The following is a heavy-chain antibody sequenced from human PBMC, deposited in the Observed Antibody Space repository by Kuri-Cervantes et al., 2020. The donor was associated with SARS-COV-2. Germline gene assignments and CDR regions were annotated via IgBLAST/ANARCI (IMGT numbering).Heavy chain of an antibody. Sequence: SETLSLTCALYYGTLTGYQWSWIRQPPGKGLEWIGGINHRGDTYYNPSLEGRVTISRDTSENKFSPRLSSVTAADTAVYYCARGINGYFFFYYLGVWGKGTTVTVSS. D-gene: IGHD3-22*01. J-gene: IGHJ6*03. CDR1: YGTLTGYQ. V-gene: IGHV4-34*01. CDR3: ARGINGYFFFYYLGV. CDR2: INHRGDT.